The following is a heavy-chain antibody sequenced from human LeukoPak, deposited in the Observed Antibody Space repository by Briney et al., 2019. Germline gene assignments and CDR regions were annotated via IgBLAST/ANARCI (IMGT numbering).Heavy chain of an antibody. D-gene: IGHD2-15*01. J-gene: IGHJ4*02. Sequence: SGGSLRLSCAASGFFFSNSGMHWVRRAPGKRLEWVAILPYDGNNEYYADSVKGRFTASRDNSENTLYLQMNSLRSEDTAVYYCAKDGLYCTGGSCYNLLNSWGQGTLVIVSS. CDR2: LPYDGNNE. V-gene: IGHV3-30*18. CDR3: AKDGLYCTGGSCYNLLNS. CDR1: GFFFSNSG.